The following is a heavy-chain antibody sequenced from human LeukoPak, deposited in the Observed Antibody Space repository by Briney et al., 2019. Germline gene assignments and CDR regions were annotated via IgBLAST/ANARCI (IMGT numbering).Heavy chain of an antibody. J-gene: IGHJ4*02. Sequence: GGSLRLSCAASGFTFSNYGIHWVRQAPGKGLEWVAFIRYDGSNKYYADSVKGRFTISRDNSKNTVSLQMNSLRAEDTAVYYCAKDRHPIIVVVPVATYFDYWGQGTLVTVSS. CDR1: GFTFSNYG. D-gene: IGHD2-2*01. V-gene: IGHV3-30*02. CDR2: IRYDGSNK. CDR3: AKDRHPIIVVVPVATYFDY.